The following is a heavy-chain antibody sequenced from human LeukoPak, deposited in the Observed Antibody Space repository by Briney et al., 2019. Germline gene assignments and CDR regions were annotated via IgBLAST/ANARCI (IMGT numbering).Heavy chain of an antibody. J-gene: IGHJ5*02. Sequence: ASVKVSCKASGYTFTSYYIHWVRQAPGQGLEWLGYIRPMPGDTNYAQKFQDRVTFSMDTSTATAYMELRSLRSDDTAFYYCGSGVQSFDPWGQGTLVTVSS. CDR3: GSGVQSFDP. CDR2: IRPMPGDT. D-gene: IGHD3-16*01. CDR1: GYTFTSYY. V-gene: IGHV1-2*02.